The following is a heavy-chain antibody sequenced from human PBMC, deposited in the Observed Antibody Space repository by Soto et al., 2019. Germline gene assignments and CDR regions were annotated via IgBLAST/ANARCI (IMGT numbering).Heavy chain of an antibody. V-gene: IGHV3-48*02. D-gene: IGHD3-10*01. J-gene: IGHJ6*02. CDR2: ISSSSSTI. CDR1: GFTFSSYS. CDR3: ARYGAGSSYYYGMDV. Sequence: GGSLRLSCAASGFTFSSYSMNWVRQAPGKGLEWVSYISSSSSTIYYADSVKGRFTISRDNAKNSLYLQMNSLRDEDTAVYYCARYGAGSSYYYGMDVWGQGTTVTVSS.